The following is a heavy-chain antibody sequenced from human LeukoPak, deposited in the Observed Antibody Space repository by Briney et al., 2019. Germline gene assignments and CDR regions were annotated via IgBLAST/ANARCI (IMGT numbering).Heavy chain of an antibody. CDR3: ARSRVESGSYYYYFDY. CDR2: ISPYNGNT. D-gene: IGHD1-26*01. CDR1: GYSFTNYG. V-gene: IGHV1-18*01. J-gene: IGHJ4*02. Sequence: ASVKVSCKASGYSFTNYGISWVRQAPGQGPEWMGWISPYNGNTNYAQNLQGRVTMTTDTSTTTAYMELRSLRPDDTAVYYCARSRVESGSYYYYFDYWGQGTLVTVSS.